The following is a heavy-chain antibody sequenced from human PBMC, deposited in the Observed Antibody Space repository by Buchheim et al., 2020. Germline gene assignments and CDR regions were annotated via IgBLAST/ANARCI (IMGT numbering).Heavy chain of an antibody. CDR2: ISYDGSNE. V-gene: IGHV3-30-3*01. CDR3: ARRSSSSYWYFDL. Sequence: QVQLVESGGGVVQPGRSLRLSCAASGFTFSNYAMHWVRQAPGKGLEWMALISYDGSNEYYASSVKGRVTISRDNSKNTLYLQMNSLRTGDTAVYYCARRSSSSYWYFDLWGRGTL. CDR1: GFTFSNYA. D-gene: IGHD6-13*01. J-gene: IGHJ2*01.